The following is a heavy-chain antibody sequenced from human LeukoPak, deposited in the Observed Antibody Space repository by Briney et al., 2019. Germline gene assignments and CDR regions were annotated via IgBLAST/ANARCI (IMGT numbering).Heavy chain of an antibody. Sequence: ASVKVSCKASGYTFTSYGISWVRQAPGQGLEWMGWISAYNGNTNYAQKLQGRVTMTTDTSTSTAYMELRSLRSDDTAVYYCARLLHVKYCSGGSCYQAAFDIWGQGTMVTVSS. CDR3: ARLLHVKYCSGGSCYQAAFDI. CDR2: ISAYNGNT. CDR1: GYTFTSYG. J-gene: IGHJ3*02. V-gene: IGHV1-18*01. D-gene: IGHD2-15*01.